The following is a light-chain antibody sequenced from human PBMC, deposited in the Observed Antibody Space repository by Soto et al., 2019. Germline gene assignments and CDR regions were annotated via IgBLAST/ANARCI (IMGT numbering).Light chain of an antibody. J-gene: IGLJ1*01. CDR3: SSYDSSRARV. V-gene: IGLV2-14*01. CDR2: DVS. CDR1: SSDVGGYNY. Sequence: QSALTQPASVSGSPGQSITISCTGASSDVGGYNYVSWYQQHPGKAPKLMIYDVSDRPSGVSNRFSGSKSGNTASLTISGLQAEDEADYYCSSYDSSRARVFGTGTKLTVL.